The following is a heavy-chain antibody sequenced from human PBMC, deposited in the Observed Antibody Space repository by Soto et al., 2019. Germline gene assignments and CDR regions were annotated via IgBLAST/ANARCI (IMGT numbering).Heavy chain of an antibody. CDR3: ARSHALLYYYYGMDV. V-gene: IGHV5-51*01. D-gene: IGHD1-26*01. CDR2: VYPGDSDT. CDR1: GYSFTSYW. J-gene: IGHJ6*02. Sequence: GESLKISCKGSGYSFTSYWIGWVRQMPGKGLEWMGIVYPGDSDTRYSPSFQGQVTISADKSISTAYLQWSSLKASDTAMYYCARSHALLYYYYGMDVWGQGTTVTVSS.